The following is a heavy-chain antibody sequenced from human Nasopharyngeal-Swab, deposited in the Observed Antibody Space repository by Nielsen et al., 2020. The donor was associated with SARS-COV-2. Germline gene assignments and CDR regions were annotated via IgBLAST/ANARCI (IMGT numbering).Heavy chain of an antibody. V-gene: IGHV3-23*01. J-gene: IGHJ6*02. CDR3: AKLIEEGSGSYYALYYYYGMDV. CDR2: ISGSGGST. D-gene: IGHD3-10*01. Sequence: WIRQPPGKGPEWVSGISGSGGSTNYADSVQGRFTISRDNSKNTLYLQMNSLRAEDTAVYYCAKLIEEGSGSYYALYYYYGMDVWGQGTTVTVSS.